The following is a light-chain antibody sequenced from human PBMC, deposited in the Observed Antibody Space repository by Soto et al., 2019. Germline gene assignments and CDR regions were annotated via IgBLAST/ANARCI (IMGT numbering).Light chain of an antibody. CDR1: SSDVGSYNR. Sequence: QSALTQPPSVSGSPGQSVTISCTGTSSDVGSYNRVSWSQQPPGTAPKLMIYEVSNRPSGVPDRFSGSKSGNTASLTISGLQAEDEADYYCSSYTSSSTYVFGTGTQLTVL. V-gene: IGLV2-18*02. J-gene: IGLJ1*01. CDR2: EVS. CDR3: SSYTSSSTYV.